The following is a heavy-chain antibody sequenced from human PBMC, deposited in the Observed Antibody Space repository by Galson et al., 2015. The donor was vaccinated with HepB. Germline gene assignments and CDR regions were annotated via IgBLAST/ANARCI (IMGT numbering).Heavy chain of an antibody. CDR1: GFTFSNYY. J-gene: IGHJ4*02. D-gene: IGHD2-15*01. CDR2: ISSSGSTT. Sequence: SLRLSCAASGFTFSNYYMSWLRQAPGKGLEWLSYISSSGSTTYYADSVKGRFTISRDNAKNSLYLQMISLRAEDTAVYYCARYGYCSGASCYGGDYFFEYWGQGTLVTVSS. CDR3: ARYGYCSGASCYGGDYFFEY. V-gene: IGHV3-11*01.